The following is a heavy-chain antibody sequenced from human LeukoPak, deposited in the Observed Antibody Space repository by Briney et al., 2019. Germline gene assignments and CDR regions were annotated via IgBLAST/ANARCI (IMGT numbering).Heavy chain of an antibody. Sequence: GGSLRLSCAASGFTFSSYWMSWVRQAPGKGLEWVANIKQDGSEKYYVDSVKGRFTISRDNAKNSLYLQMNSLRAEDTAVYYCARDSHSSSSSHFDYWGQGTLVTVSS. CDR3: ARDSHSSSSSHFDY. J-gene: IGHJ4*02. CDR2: IKQDGSEK. D-gene: IGHD6-6*01. V-gene: IGHV3-7*01. CDR1: GFTFSSYW.